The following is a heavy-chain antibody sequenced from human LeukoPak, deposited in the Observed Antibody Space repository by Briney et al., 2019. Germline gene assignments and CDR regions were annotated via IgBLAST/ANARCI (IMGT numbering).Heavy chain of an antibody. Sequence: PSETLSLTCTVSGGSISSYYWSWIRQPPGKGLEYIGYIYYSGITNYNPSLKSRVTISVDTSKNQFSLKRSSVTAADTAVYYCASSHLYSSSWYLTGKFDYWGQGTLVTVSS. D-gene: IGHD6-13*01. J-gene: IGHJ4*01. CDR3: ASSHLYSSSWYLTGKFDY. CDR2: IYYSGIT. V-gene: IGHV4-59*01. CDR1: GGSISSYY.